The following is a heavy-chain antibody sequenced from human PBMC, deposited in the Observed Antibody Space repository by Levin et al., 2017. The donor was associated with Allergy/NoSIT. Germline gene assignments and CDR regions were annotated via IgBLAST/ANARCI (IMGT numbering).Heavy chain of an antibody. Sequence: SETLSLTCTVSGGSISSYYWSWIRQPPGKGLEWIGYIYYSGSTNYNPSLKSRVTISVDTSKNQFSLKLSSVTAADTAVYYCASGNYYDSSGPFDYWGQGTLVTVSS. V-gene: IGHV4-59*01. CDR2: IYYSGST. CDR1: GGSISSYY. D-gene: IGHD3-22*01. CDR3: ASGNYYDSSGPFDY. J-gene: IGHJ4*02.